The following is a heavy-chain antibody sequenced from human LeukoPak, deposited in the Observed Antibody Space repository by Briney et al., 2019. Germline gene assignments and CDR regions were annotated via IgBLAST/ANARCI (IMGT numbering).Heavy chain of an antibody. CDR1: GFTFSSYG. J-gene: IGHJ6*03. CDR3: AGGRRYCSGGSCYSKANYYYYCMDV. Sequence: PGGSLRLSCAASGFTFSSYGMSWVRQAPGKGLEWVSAISGSGGSTYYADSVKGRFTISRDNSKNTLYLQINSLRAEDTAVYYCAGGRRYCSGGSCYSKANYYYYCMDVWGKGTTVTIPS. D-gene: IGHD2-15*01. V-gene: IGHV3-23*01. CDR2: ISGSGGST.